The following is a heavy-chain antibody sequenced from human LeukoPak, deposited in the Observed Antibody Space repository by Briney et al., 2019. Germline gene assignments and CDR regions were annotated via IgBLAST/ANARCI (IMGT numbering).Heavy chain of an antibody. CDR3: AKDGYDSSGYYGYFDY. J-gene: IGHJ4*02. CDR2: ISGSGGST. CDR1: GFTLSSYA. V-gene: IGHV3-23*01. D-gene: IGHD3-22*01. Sequence: GGSLRLSCAASGFTLSSYAMSWVRQAPGKGLEWVSAISGSGGSTYYADSVKGRFTISRDNSKNTLYLQMNSLRAEDTAVYYCAKDGYDSSGYYGYFDYWGQGTLATVSS.